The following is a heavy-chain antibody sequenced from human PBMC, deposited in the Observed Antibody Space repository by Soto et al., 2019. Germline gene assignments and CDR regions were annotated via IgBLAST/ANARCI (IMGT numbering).Heavy chain of an antibody. CDR1: GFSVSNNY. D-gene: IGHD6-19*01. Sequence: EVQLVETGGGLIQPGGSLRLSCAASGFSVSNNYMSWVRQAPGKGLEWVSIIHAGGSTYYADSVKGRFTISRDNSKNTVYLQMNGLRDEDTAMYYCASLAVAEGFDPWGQGTLVTVSS. V-gene: IGHV3-53*02. CDR2: IHAGGST. CDR3: ASLAVAEGFDP. J-gene: IGHJ5*02.